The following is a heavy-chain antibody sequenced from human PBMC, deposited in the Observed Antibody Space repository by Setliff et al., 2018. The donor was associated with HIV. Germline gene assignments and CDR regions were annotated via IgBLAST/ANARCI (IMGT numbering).Heavy chain of an antibody. J-gene: IGHJ4*02. CDR2: ISSYNGYT. CDR3: ARDPPSWQWLFDY. CDR1: GYNFSSNG. D-gene: IGHD6-19*01. Sequence: GASVKVSCKASGYNFSSNGISWVRQAPGQGLEWMGWISSYNGYTKYAQKVQDRVTMTKDTSTSTAYMELRSLRPDDTAVYYCARDPPSWQWLFDYWGQGTLVTVSS. V-gene: IGHV1-18*01.